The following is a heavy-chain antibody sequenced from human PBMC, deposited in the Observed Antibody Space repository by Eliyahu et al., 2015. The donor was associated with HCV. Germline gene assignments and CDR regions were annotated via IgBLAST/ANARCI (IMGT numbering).Heavy chain of an antibody. Sequence: QVQLHESGPGLVKASETLSLTCIVSDGSISNYYWSWIRQPPGKGLEWSVDITHTARTTYNPPLKSRVTISVDTSNNQFSLELTSVTAADTAIYYCARYCTVGACLDYWGQGTLVTVSS. D-gene: IGHD2-8*02. J-gene: IGHJ4*02. CDR3: ARYCTVGACLDY. CDR2: ITHTART. CDR1: DGSISNYY. V-gene: IGHV4-59*01.